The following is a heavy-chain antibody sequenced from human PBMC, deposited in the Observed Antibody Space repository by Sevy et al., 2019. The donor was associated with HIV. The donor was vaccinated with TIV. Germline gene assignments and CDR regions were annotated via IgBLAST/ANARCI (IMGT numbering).Heavy chain of an antibody. CDR2: ISGSGYTI. J-gene: IGHJ4*02. V-gene: IGHV3-11*01. Sequence: GGSLRLSCAASGFTFSDYYMSWIRQAPGKGLEWVSYISGSGYTIYYADSVKGRFTISRVNAKNSLYLQMNSLRAEDTSVYYCASQVVAATFDYWGQGTLVTVSS. D-gene: IGHD2-15*01. CDR1: GFTFSDYY. CDR3: ASQVVAATFDY.